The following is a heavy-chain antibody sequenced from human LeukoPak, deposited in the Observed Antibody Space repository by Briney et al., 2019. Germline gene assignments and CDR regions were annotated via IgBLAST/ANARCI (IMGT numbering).Heavy chain of an antibody. J-gene: IGHJ3*02. D-gene: IGHD6-13*01. V-gene: IGHV3-21*01. Sequence: PGGTLRLSCAASGFTFSSYSMNWVRQAPGKGLEWVSSISSSSSYIYYADSVKGRFTISRDNAKNSLYLQMNSLRAEDTAVYYCARGPPGDSSSWYPEAFDIWGQGTMVTVSS. CDR2: ISSSSSYI. CDR1: GFTFSSYS. CDR3: ARGPPGDSSSWYPEAFDI.